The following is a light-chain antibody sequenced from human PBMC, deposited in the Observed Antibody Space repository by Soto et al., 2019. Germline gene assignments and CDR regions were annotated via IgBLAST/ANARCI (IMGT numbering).Light chain of an antibody. CDR3: QQYSNWPRT. CDR1: QSVSSN. V-gene: IGKV3-15*01. Sequence: EIVMTQSPATLSMSPGERATLSCRASQSVSSNLAWFQQKPGQAPRLLIYGASTRATGIPARFSGSGSGTEFTLNLSSLQSEDFAVYYCQQYSNWPRTFGQGTKVEIK. J-gene: IGKJ1*01. CDR2: GAS.